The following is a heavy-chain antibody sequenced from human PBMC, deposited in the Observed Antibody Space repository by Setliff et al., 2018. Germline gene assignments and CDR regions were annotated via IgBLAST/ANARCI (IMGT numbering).Heavy chain of an antibody. CDR1: GFSFSNYW. CDR3: AALDWGENFYNVDV. Sequence: PGGSLRLSCAASGFSFSNYWMHWVRQAPGKGLVWVSRINSDGTITNYADSVKGRFTISRDNAKNALYLQMNSLRGEDTAVYFCAALDWGENFYNVDVWGKGTTVTV. V-gene: IGHV3-74*01. J-gene: IGHJ6*03. CDR2: INSDGTIT. D-gene: IGHD7-27*01.